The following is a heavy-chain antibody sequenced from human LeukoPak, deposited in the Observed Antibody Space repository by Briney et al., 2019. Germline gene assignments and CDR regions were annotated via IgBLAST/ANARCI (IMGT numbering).Heavy chain of an antibody. Sequence: PGGSLRLSCAASGFTFSSYAMNWVRQAPGKGLEWVSLISGSGDNTHYVDSVKGRFTISRDNSKNTLFLQMNSLRAEDTAVYYCAKSQSVSCSGGSCSCDYWGQGTLVTVSS. CDR3: AKSQSVSCSGGSCSCDY. J-gene: IGHJ4*02. V-gene: IGHV3-23*01. CDR1: GFTFSSYA. D-gene: IGHD2-15*01. CDR2: ISGSGDNT.